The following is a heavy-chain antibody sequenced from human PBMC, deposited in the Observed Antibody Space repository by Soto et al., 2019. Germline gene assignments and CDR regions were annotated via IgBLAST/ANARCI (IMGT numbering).Heavy chain of an antibody. Sequence: GGSLRLSCAASGFTVSSNYMSWVRQAPGKGLEWVSVLYSGGSTYYADSVKGRFTISRDNSKNTLYLQMNSLRAEDTAVYYCTKMDDSSGPFGPWGQGTLVTVSS. CDR2: LYSGGST. V-gene: IGHV3-53*01. J-gene: IGHJ5*02. D-gene: IGHD3-22*01. CDR1: GFTVSSNY. CDR3: TKMDDSSGPFGP.